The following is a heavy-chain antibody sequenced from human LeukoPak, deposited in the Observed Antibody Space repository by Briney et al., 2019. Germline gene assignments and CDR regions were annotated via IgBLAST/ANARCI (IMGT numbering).Heavy chain of an antibody. CDR2: ISSSGSTI. J-gene: IGHJ6*04. D-gene: IGHD3-10*01. CDR1: GFTFSSYE. Sequence: PGGSLRLSCAASGFTFSSYEMNWLRQAPGKGLEWVSYISSSGSTIYYADSVKGRFTISRDNAKNSLYLQMNSLRAEDTAVYYCARERADSEDYYYGMDVWGKGTTVTVSS. V-gene: IGHV3-48*03. CDR3: ARERADSEDYYYGMDV.